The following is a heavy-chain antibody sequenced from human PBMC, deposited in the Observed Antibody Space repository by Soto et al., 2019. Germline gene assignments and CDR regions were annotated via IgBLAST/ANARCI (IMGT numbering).Heavy chain of an antibody. CDR2: ISGSGGST. D-gene: IGHD6-6*01. CDR3: AKTPSSSSPYYYYGMDV. V-gene: IGHV3-23*01. Sequence: AGGSLRLSCAASGFTFSSYAMSWVRQAPGKGLEWVSAISGSGGSTYYADSVKGRFTISRDNSKNSLYLQMNSLRAEDTAVYYCAKTPSSSSPYYYYGMDVWGQGTTVTVSS. J-gene: IGHJ6*02. CDR1: GFTFSSYA.